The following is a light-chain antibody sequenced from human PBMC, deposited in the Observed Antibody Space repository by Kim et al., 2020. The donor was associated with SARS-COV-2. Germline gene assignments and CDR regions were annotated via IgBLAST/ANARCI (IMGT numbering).Light chain of an antibody. J-gene: IGLJ3*02. Sequence: QLVLTQSPTASASPGASVKLTCTLNSGHSSNAIAWHQQQPEKGPRYLMKVNNDGSHSKGDGIPDRFSGSSSGAERYLTISSLQSVDEADYYCQSWGVFGGGTKLTVL. V-gene: IGLV4-69*01. CDR2: VNNDGSH. CDR1: SGHSSNA. CDR3: QSWGV.